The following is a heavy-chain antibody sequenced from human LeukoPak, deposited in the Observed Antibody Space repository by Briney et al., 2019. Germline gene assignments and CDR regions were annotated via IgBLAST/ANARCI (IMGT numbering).Heavy chain of an antibody. Sequence: GGSLRLSCAASGFTFSSYWMNWVRQAPGKGLVWVSRIASDGSSTTYADSVKGRFSISRDNAKSTLYLQMNSLRVEDTAVYYCARDYDEYGGYWGQGTLVTVSS. V-gene: IGHV3-74*01. J-gene: IGHJ4*02. CDR3: ARDYDEYGGY. CDR1: GFTFSSYW. CDR2: IASDGSST. D-gene: IGHD4-17*01.